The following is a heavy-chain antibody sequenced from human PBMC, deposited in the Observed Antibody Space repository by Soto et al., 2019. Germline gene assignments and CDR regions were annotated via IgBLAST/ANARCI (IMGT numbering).Heavy chain of an antibody. D-gene: IGHD6-6*01. V-gene: IGHV1-2*02. CDR2: INPNSGGT. Sequence: ASVKVSCKASGYTFTGYYMHWVRQAPGQGLEWMGWINPNSGGTNYAQKFQGRVTMTRDTSISTAYMELSRLRSDDTAVYYCARGARRIAARPGNWFDPWGQGTLVTVSS. J-gene: IGHJ5*02. CDR3: ARGARRIAARPGNWFDP. CDR1: GYTFTGYY.